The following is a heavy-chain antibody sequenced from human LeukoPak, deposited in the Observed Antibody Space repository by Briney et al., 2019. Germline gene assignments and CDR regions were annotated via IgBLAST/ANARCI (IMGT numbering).Heavy chain of an antibody. CDR2: ISGSGGST. CDR1: GFTFSSYA. D-gene: IGHD6-13*01. J-gene: IGHJ4*02. Sequence: GGSLRLSCAASGFTFSSYAMSWVRQAPGKGLEWVSAISGSGGSTYYADSVKGRFIISRDNSKNTLYLQMNSLRAEDTAVYYCAKVAGNSSWSKHPYYFDYWGQGTLVTVSS. CDR3: AKVAGNSSWSKHPYYFDY. V-gene: IGHV3-23*01.